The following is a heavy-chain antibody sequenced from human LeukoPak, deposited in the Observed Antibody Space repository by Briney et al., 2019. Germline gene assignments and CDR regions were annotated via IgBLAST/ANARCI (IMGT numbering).Heavy chain of an antibody. CDR2: IYYSGST. J-gene: IGHJ4*02. CDR3: ARDAVRGVYHNGYFDY. D-gene: IGHD3-10*01. CDR1: GGSISSSSYY. Sequence: SETLSLTCTVSGGSISSSSYYWGWIRQPPGKGLEWIGSIYYSGSTYYNPSLKSRVTISVDTSKNQFSLKLSSVTAADTAVYYCARDAVRGVYHNGYFDYWGQGTLVTVSS. V-gene: IGHV4-39*07.